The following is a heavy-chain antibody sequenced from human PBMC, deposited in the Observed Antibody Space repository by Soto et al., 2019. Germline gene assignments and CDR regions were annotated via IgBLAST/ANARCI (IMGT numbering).Heavy chain of an antibody. CDR2: IWYDGSNK. CDR3: ARDLSSGYFDY. V-gene: IGHV3-33*01. J-gene: IGHJ4*02. CDR1: GFTFSSYG. D-gene: IGHD3-22*01. Sequence: QVQLVESGGGVVQPGRSLRLSCAAPGFTFSSYGMHWVRQAPGKGLEWVAVIWYDGSNKYYADSVKGRFTISRDNSKNTLYLQMNSLRAEDTAVYYCARDLSSGYFDYWGQGTLVTVSS.